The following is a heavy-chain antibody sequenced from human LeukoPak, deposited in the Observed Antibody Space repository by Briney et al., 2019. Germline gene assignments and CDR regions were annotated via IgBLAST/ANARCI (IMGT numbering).Heavy chain of an antibody. D-gene: IGHD4-17*01. Sequence: GGSLRLSCAASGFTFSSYAMHWVRQAPGKGLEWVAVISYDGSNKYYADSVKGRFTISRDNSKNTLYLQMNSLRAEDTAVYYCARDDYGDYVPFDYWGQGTLVTVSS. CDR2: ISYDGSNK. J-gene: IGHJ4*02. CDR3: ARDDYGDYVPFDY. CDR1: GFTFSSYA. V-gene: IGHV3-30-3*01.